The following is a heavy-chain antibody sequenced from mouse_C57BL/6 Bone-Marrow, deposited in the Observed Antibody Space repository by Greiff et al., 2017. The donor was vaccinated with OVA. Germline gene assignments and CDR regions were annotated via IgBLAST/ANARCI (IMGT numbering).Heavy chain of an antibody. J-gene: IGHJ3*01. CDR3: ARRKDYDGPWFAY. Sequence: QVQLQQSGAELVRPGASVKLSCKASGYTFTDYYINWVKQRPGQGLEWIARIYPGSGNTYYNEKFKGKATLTAEKSSSTAYMQLSSLTSEDSAVDFCARRKDYDGPWFAYWGQGTLVTVSA. V-gene: IGHV1-76*01. CDR1: GYTFTDYY. CDR2: IYPGSGNT. D-gene: IGHD2-4*01.